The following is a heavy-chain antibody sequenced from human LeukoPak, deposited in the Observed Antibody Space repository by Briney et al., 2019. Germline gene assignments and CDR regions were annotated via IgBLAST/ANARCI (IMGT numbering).Heavy chain of an antibody. CDR3: AKALSSSWYGVYYYYGMDV. CDR1: GFTFSSYA. V-gene: IGHV3-23*01. D-gene: IGHD6-13*01. J-gene: IGHJ6*04. CDR2: ISGSGGST. Sequence: PGGSLRLSCAASGFTFSSYAMSWVRQAPVKGLEWVSAISGSGGSTYYADSVKGRFTISRDNSKNTLYLQMNSLRAEDTAVYYCAKALSSSWYGVYYYYGMDVWGKGTTVTVSS.